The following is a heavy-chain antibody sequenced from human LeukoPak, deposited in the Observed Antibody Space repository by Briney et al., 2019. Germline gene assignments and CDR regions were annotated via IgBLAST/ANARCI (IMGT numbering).Heavy chain of an antibody. CDR1: GGSISSSSYY. Sequence: PSETLSLTCTVSGGSISSSSYYWGWIRQPPSKGLEWIGSIYYSGSTYYNPSLKGRVTISVDTSKNQFSLKLSSVTAADTAVYYCANDFWSGSRRFDPWGQGTLVTVSS. CDR2: IYYSGST. CDR3: ANDFWSGSRRFDP. D-gene: IGHD3-3*01. V-gene: IGHV4-39*01. J-gene: IGHJ5*02.